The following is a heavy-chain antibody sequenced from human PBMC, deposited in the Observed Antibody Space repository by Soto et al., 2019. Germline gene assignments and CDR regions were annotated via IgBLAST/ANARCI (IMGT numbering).Heavy chain of an antibody. CDR3: AGGGARWPGYFDS. J-gene: IGHJ4*02. CDR2: SYYSGSS. CDR1: AGAISGDYY. V-gene: IGHV4-30-4*08. Sequence: SETLSLTCSVSAGAISGDYYCSWIRQSPEKGLEWIGYSYYSGSSYSNPALQSRLSMSLDTSKNQFSLKLRSVTAADTAVYYCAGGGARWPGYFDSWGQGALVTVSS. D-gene: IGHD2-15*01.